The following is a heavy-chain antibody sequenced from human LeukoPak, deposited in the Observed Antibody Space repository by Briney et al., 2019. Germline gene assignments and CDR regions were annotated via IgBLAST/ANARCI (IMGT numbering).Heavy chain of an antibody. J-gene: IGHJ4*03. D-gene: IGHD2/OR15-2a*01. CDR1: RFTVSSNY. Sequence: GGALPLSCAACRFTVSSNYMSWVRQAPAKGVEWVSIFYSGGSTYYADSLTRRFTISRDNYKHTLYLQMNSLRAQGTAVYYCPGDTFLARSSYSDSWGQGTLVTVSS. CDR2: FYSGGST. CDR3: PGDTFLARSSYSDS. V-gene: IGHV3-53*01.